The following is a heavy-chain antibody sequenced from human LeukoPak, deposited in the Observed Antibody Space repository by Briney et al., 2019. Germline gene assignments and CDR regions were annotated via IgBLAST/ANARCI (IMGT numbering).Heavy chain of an antibody. V-gene: IGHV1-69*04. CDR3: ARDLSLWGSYRYGAFDY. D-gene: IGHD3-16*02. J-gene: IGHJ4*02. CDR2: IIPILGIA. Sequence: SVKVSCKASGGTFSSYAISWVRQAPGQGLEWMGRIIPILGIANYAQKFQGRVTITADKSASTAYMELSSLRSEDTAVYYCARDLSLWGSYRYGAFDYWGQGTLVTVSS. CDR1: GGTFSSYA.